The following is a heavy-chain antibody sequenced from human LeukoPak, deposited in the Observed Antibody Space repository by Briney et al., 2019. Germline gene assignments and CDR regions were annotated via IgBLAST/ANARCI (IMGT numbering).Heavy chain of an antibody. Sequence: GGSLRLSCAASGFTFDDHAMHWVRQAPGKGLEWVSGISWNTVAIGYADPVRGRFTISRDNAKNSLYLQMNSLRPEDTALYYCAKAKDVGSGWYSFDYWGQGTLVTVSS. V-gene: IGHV3-9*01. CDR3: AKAKDVGSGWYSFDY. D-gene: IGHD6-19*01. CDR2: ISWNTVAI. J-gene: IGHJ4*02. CDR1: GFTFDDHA.